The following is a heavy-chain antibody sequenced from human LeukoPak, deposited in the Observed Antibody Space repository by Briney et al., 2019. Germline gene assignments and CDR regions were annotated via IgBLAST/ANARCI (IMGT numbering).Heavy chain of an antibody. Sequence: GGSLRLSCAASGFTFSGYAMHWVRQAPGKGLEWVAVISYDGSNKYYADSVKGRFTISRDNSKNTLYLQMNSLRAEDTAVYYCAREGDSSGYYSDYWGQGTLVTVSS. CDR1: GFTFSGYA. D-gene: IGHD3-22*01. CDR2: ISYDGSNK. V-gene: IGHV3-30*04. J-gene: IGHJ4*02. CDR3: AREGDSSGYYSDY.